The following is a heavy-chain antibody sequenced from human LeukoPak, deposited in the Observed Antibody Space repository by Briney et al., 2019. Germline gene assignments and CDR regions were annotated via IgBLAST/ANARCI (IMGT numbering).Heavy chain of an antibody. Sequence: AASVKVSCKASGYTFTGYYMHWVRQAPGQGLEWMGWINPNSGGTNYAQKFQGRVTMTRDTSISTAYMELSRLRFDDTAVFYCAINKQGKSLDYWGQGTLVAVSS. CDR3: AINKQGKSLDY. V-gene: IGHV1-2*02. CDR2: INPNSGGT. J-gene: IGHJ4*02. CDR1: GYTFTGYY.